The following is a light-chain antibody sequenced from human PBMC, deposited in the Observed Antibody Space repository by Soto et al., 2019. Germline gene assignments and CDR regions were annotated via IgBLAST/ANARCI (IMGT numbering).Light chain of an antibody. CDR3: QQYGSKGWT. J-gene: IGKJ1*01. Sequence: EIVLTQSPGTLSLSPGERATLSCRASQSVSSSYLAWYQQKPGQAPRLLIYGASSRATGIPDRFSGSGSGTDFTLTISRLEREDFAVSYWQQYGSKGWTFGQGTKVEIK. CDR2: GAS. V-gene: IGKV3-20*01. CDR1: QSVSSSY.